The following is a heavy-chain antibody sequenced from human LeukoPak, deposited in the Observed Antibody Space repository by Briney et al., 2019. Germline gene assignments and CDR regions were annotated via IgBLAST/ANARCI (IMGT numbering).Heavy chain of an antibody. CDR2: IYHSGST. D-gene: IGHD3-10*01. CDR3: ARFMVRATRGFDP. Sequence: PSGTLSLTCAVSDGSISSSNWWSWVRQPPGKGLEWIGEIYHSGSTYYNPSLKSRVTISVDRSKNQFSLKLSSVTAADTAVYYCARFMVRATRGFDPWGQGTLVTVSS. V-gene: IGHV4-4*02. CDR1: DGSISSSNW. J-gene: IGHJ5*02.